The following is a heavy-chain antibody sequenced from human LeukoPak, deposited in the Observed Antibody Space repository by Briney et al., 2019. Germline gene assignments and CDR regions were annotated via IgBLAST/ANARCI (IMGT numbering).Heavy chain of an antibody. V-gene: IGHV3-21*01. CDR2: ISSSSSYI. D-gene: IGHD3-10*01. J-gene: IGHJ5*02. Sequence: GGSLRLSCAASGFTFSSYSMNWVRQAPGKGLEWVSSISSSSSYIYYADSVKGRFAISRDNAKNSLYLQMNSLRAEDTAVYYCARGRSVRGVKSSGNWFDPWGQGTLVTVSS. CDR1: GFTFSSYS. CDR3: ARGRSVRGVKSSGNWFDP.